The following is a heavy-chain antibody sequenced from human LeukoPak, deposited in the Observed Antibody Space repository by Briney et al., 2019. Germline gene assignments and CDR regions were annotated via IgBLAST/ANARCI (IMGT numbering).Heavy chain of an antibody. D-gene: IGHD6-25*01. CDR3: ASRLAYYFDY. CDR1: GFTFSSYA. V-gene: IGHV3-48*03. J-gene: IGHJ4*02. Sequence: PGRSLRLSCAASGFTFSSYAMHWVRQAPGKGLEWVSYISSSGSTIYYADAVKGRFTISRDNARNSLYLQMNSLRAEDTAVYYCASRLAYYFDYWGQGTLVTVSS. CDR2: ISSSGSTI.